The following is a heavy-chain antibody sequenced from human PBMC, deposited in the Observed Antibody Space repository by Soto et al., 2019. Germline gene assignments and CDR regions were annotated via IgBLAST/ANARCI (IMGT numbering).Heavy chain of an antibody. CDR3: ARLTTARAFDI. CDR1: GGSISSSS. J-gene: IGHJ3*02. V-gene: IGHV4-59*01. Sequence: TLSLTCTVSGGSISSSSWSWIRQPPGRGLEWIGFIDYSGYTNYNPFLKSRVTISIDRPNNQFSLNLSSVTAADTAVHYCARLTTARAFDIWGQGTMVTVSS. D-gene: IGHD3-9*01. CDR2: IDYSGYT.